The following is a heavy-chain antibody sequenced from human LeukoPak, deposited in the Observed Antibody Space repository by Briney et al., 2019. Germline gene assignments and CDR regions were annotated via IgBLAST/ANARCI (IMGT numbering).Heavy chain of an antibody. Sequence: PGGSLRLSCAASGFTFSSHWMHWVRQAPGKGLVWVSRINSDGSSTNYADSVKGRFTISRDDSKNTLYLQMNSLRAEDTAVYYCAKDQVLRGWSSGSFDPWGQGTLVTVSS. V-gene: IGHV3-74*01. CDR1: GFTFSSHW. CDR2: INSDGSST. D-gene: IGHD6-19*01. CDR3: AKDQVLRGWSSGSFDP. J-gene: IGHJ5*02.